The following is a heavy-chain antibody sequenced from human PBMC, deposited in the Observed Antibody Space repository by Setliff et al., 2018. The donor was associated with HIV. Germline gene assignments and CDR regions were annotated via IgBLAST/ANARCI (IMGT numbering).Heavy chain of an antibody. CDR2: MNPNSGNS. CDR1: GYNFINND. V-gene: IGHV1-8*02. Sequence: ASVKVSCKASGYNFINNDINWVRQATGQGLEWMGWMNPNSGNSGYAQKFQGRVTMTRSTSFSTAYMELSNLTSEDTAIYYCARKHKVSLGRGIVVLWGFDPWGQGTLVTVSS. J-gene: IGHJ5*02. D-gene: IGHD3-10*01. CDR3: ARKHKVSLGRGIVVLWGFDP.